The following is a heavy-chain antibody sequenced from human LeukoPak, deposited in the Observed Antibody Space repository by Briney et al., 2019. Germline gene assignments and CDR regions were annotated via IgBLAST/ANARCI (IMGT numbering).Heavy chain of an antibody. CDR1: GFTFSSYS. Sequence: PGGSLRLSCAASGFTFSSYSTNWVRQAPGKGLEWVSSISSSSSYIYYADSVKGRFTISRDNAKNSLYLQMNSLRAEDTAVYYCVLLVVGTVRVGWGQGTLVTVSS. J-gene: IGHJ4*02. CDR3: VLLVVGTVRVG. CDR2: ISSSSSYI. D-gene: IGHD2-15*01. V-gene: IGHV3-21*01.